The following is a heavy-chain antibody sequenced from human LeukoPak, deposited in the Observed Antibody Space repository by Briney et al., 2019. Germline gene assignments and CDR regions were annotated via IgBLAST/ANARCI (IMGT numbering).Heavy chain of an antibody. V-gene: IGHV4-39*07. CDR1: GGSISSYY. J-gene: IGHJ6*03. Sequence: SETLSLTCTVSGGSISSYYWGWIRQPPGKGLEWIGSIHYSGSTNYNPSLKSRVTISVGTSKNQFSLKLSSVTAADTAVYYCARGYCSGGSCYSYYYYNYMDVWGKGTTVTVSS. D-gene: IGHD2-15*01. CDR2: IHYSGST. CDR3: ARGYCSGGSCYSYYYYNYMDV.